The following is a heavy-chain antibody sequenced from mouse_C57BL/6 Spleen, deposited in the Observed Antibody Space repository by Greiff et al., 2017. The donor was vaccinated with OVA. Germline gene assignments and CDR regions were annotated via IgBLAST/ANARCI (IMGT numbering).Heavy chain of an antibody. CDR2: ISSGGSYT. J-gene: IGHJ2*01. CDR3: ARQDYGSSYVNYFDY. CDR1: GFTFSSYG. Sequence: EVKLMESGGDLVKPGGSLKLSCAASGFTFSSYGMSWVRQTPDKRLEWVATISSGGSYTYYPDSVKGRFTISRDNAKNTLYLQMSSLKSEDTAMYYCARQDYGSSYVNYFDYWGQGTTLTVSS. V-gene: IGHV5-6*01. D-gene: IGHD1-1*01.